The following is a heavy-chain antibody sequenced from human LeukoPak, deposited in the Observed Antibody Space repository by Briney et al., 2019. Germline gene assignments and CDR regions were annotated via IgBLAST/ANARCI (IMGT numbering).Heavy chain of an antibody. V-gene: IGHV3-23*01. Sequence: PGGSLRLSCAASGFTFSRYAMSWIRHAPGKGLEWDSTISGSGGSTNYADSVKGRFTISRDNSRNTLFLQLNSLRADDTAVYYCAKDLVSSYYDSSGSAFDIWGQGTMVTVSS. CDR3: AKDLVSSYYDSSGSAFDI. D-gene: IGHD3-22*01. CDR1: GFTFSRYA. J-gene: IGHJ3*02. CDR2: ISGSGGST.